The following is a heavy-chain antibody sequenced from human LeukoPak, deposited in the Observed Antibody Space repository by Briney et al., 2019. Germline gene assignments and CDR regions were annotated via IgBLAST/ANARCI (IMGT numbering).Heavy chain of an antibody. D-gene: IGHD6-19*01. CDR3: ARGGSTGWYSFDY. V-gene: IGHV3-20*04. CDR2: INWNGGST. Sequence: GGSLRLSCVASGFWFDDYGMSWVRQAPGKGLEWVSGINWNGGSTGYADSVKGRFTISRDNAKNSLYLRMNSLRAEDTALYYCARGGSTGWYSFDYWGQGTLVTVSS. CDR1: GFWFDDYG. J-gene: IGHJ4*02.